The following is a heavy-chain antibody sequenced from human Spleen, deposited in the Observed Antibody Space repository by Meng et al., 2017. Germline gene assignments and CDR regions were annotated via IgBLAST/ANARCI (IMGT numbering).Heavy chain of an antibody. Sequence: GESLKISCEGSGFTFTNAYMTWVRQVPGKRLEWVGRIKSNPDGETTDYAAPVKGRFTISRDDSKNTVFLQMNSLKTEDTALYYCTGHIDYWGQGTLVTVSS. V-gene: IGHV3-15*01. J-gene: IGHJ4*02. CDR2: IKSNPDGETT. CDR1: GFTFTNAY. CDR3: TGHIDY.